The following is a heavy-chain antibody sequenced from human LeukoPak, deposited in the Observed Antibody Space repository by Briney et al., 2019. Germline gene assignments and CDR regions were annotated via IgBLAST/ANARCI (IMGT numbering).Heavy chain of an antibody. J-gene: IGHJ4*02. CDR1: GYTFISYY. V-gene: IGHV1-46*01. D-gene: IGHD3-9*01. CDR3: ASGGRYDILTGYLDY. Sequence: ASVKVSCKASGYTFISYYMHWVRQAPGQGLEWMGIINPSGGSTSYAQKFQGRVTMTRDMYTSTVYMELSSLRSEDTAVYYCASGGRYDILTGYLDYWGQGTLVTVSS. CDR2: INPSGGST.